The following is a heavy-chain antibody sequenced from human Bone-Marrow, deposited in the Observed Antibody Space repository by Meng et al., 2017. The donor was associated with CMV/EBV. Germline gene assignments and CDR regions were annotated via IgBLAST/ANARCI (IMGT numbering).Heavy chain of an antibody. V-gene: IGHV4-38-2*02. Sequence: SETLSLTCSVSGYSINTGHYWGWVRQSPGKGLEWIGSIDPSGKTYYNPSLRSRITISMDTSKSQFSLKLTSVTAADTALYYCAKCGMAILLGIYFDLWGQGTLVTVSS. D-gene: IGHD5-24*01. CDR3: AKCGMAILLGIYFDL. J-gene: IGHJ4*02. CDR2: IDPSGKT. CDR1: GYSINTGHY.